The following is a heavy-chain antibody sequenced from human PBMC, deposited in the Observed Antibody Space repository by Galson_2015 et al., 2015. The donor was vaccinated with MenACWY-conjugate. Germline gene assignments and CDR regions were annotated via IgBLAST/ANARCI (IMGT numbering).Heavy chain of an antibody. CDR1: GFTFGSYG. D-gene: IGHD2-15*01. Sequence: SLRLSCAASGFTFGSYGIHWVRQAPAKGLEWVAVIWDDGSNKYYADSVKGRFTISRDNSKNTLYLQMNSLRAEDTAVYYCARVIDLCCFDVWGKGTTVTVSS. CDR3: ARVIDLCCFDV. V-gene: IGHV3-33*08. CDR2: IWDDGSNK. J-gene: IGHJ6*04.